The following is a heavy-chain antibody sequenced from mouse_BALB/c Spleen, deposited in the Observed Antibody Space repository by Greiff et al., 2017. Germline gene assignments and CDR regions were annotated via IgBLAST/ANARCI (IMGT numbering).Heavy chain of an antibody. Sequence: EVKLMESGGGLVKPGGSLKLSCAASGFTFSDYYMYWVRQTPEKRLEWVATISDGGSYTYYPDSVKGRFTISRDNAKNNLYLQMSSLKSEDTAMYYCARDRATAIDMDYWGQGTSVTVSS. V-gene: IGHV5-4*02. CDR2: ISDGGSYT. CDR1: GFTFSDYY. D-gene: IGHD1-2*01. J-gene: IGHJ4*01. CDR3: ARDRATAIDMDY.